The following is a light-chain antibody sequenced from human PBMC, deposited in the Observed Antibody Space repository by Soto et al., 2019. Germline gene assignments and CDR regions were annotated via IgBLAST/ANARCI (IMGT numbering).Light chain of an antibody. J-gene: IGLJ2*01. CDR1: KLGDKY. V-gene: IGLV3-1*01. CDR3: QAWDSRTVV. CDR2: QDS. Sequence: SYELTQPPSVSVSPGQTGSIPCSGDKLGDKYACWYQQKPGQSPVRVIYQDSKRPSGIPERFSGSNSGNTATLTISGTQAMEEADEDCQAWDSRTVVFGGGTQRTVL.